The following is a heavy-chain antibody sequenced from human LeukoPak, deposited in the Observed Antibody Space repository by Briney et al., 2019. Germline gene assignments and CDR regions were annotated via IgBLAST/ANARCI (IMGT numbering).Heavy chain of an antibody. Sequence: GRSLRLSCAASGFTFSNFGMHWVSQAPGKGLEWVAVIWYDGSNKYYADSVKGRFTISRDNSKNTLYLQMNSLRAEDTAVYYCARETGYSSSWYGSWGQGTLVTVSS. CDR1: GFTFSNFG. J-gene: IGHJ4*02. D-gene: IGHD6-13*01. V-gene: IGHV3-33*01. CDR2: IWYDGSNK. CDR3: ARETGYSSSWYGS.